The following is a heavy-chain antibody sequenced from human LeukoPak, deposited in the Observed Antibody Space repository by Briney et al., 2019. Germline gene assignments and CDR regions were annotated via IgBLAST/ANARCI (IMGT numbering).Heavy chain of an antibody. CDR2: TYYRSKWYN. CDR3: ARAYSISSYNWFDP. CDR1: GESVSSNSAA. J-gene: IGHJ5*02. Sequence: SQTLSLTCAISGESVSSNSAAWNWIRQSPSRGLEWLGRTYYRSKWYNDYAVSVKSRITNNPDTSKNQFSLQLNSVTPEDTAVYYCARAYSISSYNWFDPWGQGTLVTVSS. D-gene: IGHD3-16*01. V-gene: IGHV6-1*01.